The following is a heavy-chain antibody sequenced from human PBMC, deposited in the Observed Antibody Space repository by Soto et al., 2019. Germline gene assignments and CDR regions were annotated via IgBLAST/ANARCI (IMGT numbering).Heavy chain of an antibody. Sequence: ASVKVSCKASGYTFTSYGISWVRQAPGQGLEWMGWISAYNGNTNYAQKLQGRVTMTTDTSTSTAYMELRSLRSDDTAVYYCARDPVVSYYDTSGYYYPVDYYYGMAVWGQGTTVTVSS. V-gene: IGHV1-18*01. CDR2: ISAYNGNT. D-gene: IGHD3-22*01. CDR1: GYTFTSYG. J-gene: IGHJ6*02. CDR3: ARDPVVSYYDTSGYYYPVDYYYGMAV.